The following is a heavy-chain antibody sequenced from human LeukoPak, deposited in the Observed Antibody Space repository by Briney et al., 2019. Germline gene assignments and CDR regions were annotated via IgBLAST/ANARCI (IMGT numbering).Heavy chain of an antibody. J-gene: IGHJ4*02. Sequence: PGRSLRLSCAASGFTFSSYGMHWVRQAPGKGLEWVAVISYDGSNKYYADSVKGRFTISRDNSKNTPYLQMNSLRAEDTAVYYCAKDMSIFGVVITDYWGQGTLVTVSS. CDR3: AKDMSIFGVVITDY. V-gene: IGHV3-30*18. CDR1: GFTFSSYG. CDR2: ISYDGSNK. D-gene: IGHD3-3*01.